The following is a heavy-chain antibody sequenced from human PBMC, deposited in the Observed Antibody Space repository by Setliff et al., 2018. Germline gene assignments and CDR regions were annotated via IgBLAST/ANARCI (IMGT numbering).Heavy chain of an antibody. Sequence: GASVKVSCKASGGTFSSYAIDWVRQAPGQGLEWMGGIIPMFGTTNYAQRFRGRVTITADESTTTAYLELSSLRSEDTAVYYCARVRDCSGGISHRGFHHYMDVWGKGTTVTVSS. CDR1: GGTFSSYA. CDR2: IIPMFGTT. J-gene: IGHJ6*03. D-gene: IGHD2-15*01. CDR3: ARVRDCSGGISHRGFHHYMDV. V-gene: IGHV1-69*13.